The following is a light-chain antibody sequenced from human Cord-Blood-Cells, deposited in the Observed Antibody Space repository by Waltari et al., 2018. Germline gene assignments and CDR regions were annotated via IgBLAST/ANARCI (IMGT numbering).Light chain of an antibody. CDR2: DAS. J-gene: IGKJ5*01. V-gene: IGKV3-11*01. Sequence: EIVLTQSPATLSLSPGERATLSCRASQSVSSYLAWYQQKPGQAPRLLIYDASNRATGIPARFRGIGSGTDFTLTISSLEPEDFAVYYGQQRSNWPITFGQGTRLE. CDR1: QSVSSY. CDR3: QQRSNWPIT.